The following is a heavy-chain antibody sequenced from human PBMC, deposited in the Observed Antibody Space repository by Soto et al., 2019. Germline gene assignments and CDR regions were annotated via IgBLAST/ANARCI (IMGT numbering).Heavy chain of an antibody. J-gene: IGHJ4*02. CDR2: ISGSGGSM. CDR3: ARRGSGSYYDH. D-gene: IGHD1-26*01. CDR1: GFTFSSYA. V-gene: IGHV3-23*01. Sequence: EVQLLESGGGLVQPGGSLRLSCAASGFTFSSYAMRWVRQAPGKGLEWVSAISGSGGSMYYADSVKGRFTISRDNSKNTLYLQMNSLRAEDTAVYYCARRGSGSYYDHWGQGTLVTVSS.